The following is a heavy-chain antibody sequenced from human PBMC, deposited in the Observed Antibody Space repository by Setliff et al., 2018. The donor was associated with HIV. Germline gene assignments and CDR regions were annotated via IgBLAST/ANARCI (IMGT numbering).Heavy chain of an antibody. D-gene: IGHD3-3*01. Sequence: PSETLSLTCAFSGGSISNSKDWNWVRQPPGKGLEWIGDISHGWRTDYNPSLKSRVTISLDKSQNQLSLKLSSVTAADTAVYYCARVIHFDFWSGFDLHYYYYMDVWGKGTTVTVSS. CDR1: GGSISNSKD. CDR3: ARVIHFDFWSGFDLHYYYYMDV. CDR2: ISHGWRT. J-gene: IGHJ6*03. V-gene: IGHV4-4*02.